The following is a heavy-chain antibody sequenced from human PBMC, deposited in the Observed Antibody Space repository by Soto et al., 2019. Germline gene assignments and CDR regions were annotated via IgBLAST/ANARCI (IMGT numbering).Heavy chain of an antibody. D-gene: IGHD6-19*01. CDR1: GFTFSSYG. Sequence: GGSLRLSCAASGFTFSSYGMRWVRQAPGKGLEWVAVISYDGSNKYYADSVKGRFTISRDNSKNTLYLQMNSLRAEDTAVYYCAKDEPVAGDYYYYYYGMDVWGQGTTVTVSS. V-gene: IGHV3-30*18. CDR2: ISYDGSNK. CDR3: AKDEPVAGDYYYYYYGMDV. J-gene: IGHJ6*02.